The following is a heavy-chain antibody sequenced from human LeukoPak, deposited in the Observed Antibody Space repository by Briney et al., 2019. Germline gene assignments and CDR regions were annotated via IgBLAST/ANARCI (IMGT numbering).Heavy chain of an antibody. CDR2: IYYSGST. J-gene: IGHJ6*03. CDR1: GGSISSSSYC. Sequence: SETLSLTCTVSGGSISSSSYCWGWIRQPPGKGLEWIGSIYYSGSTYYNPSLKSRVTISVDTSKNQFSLKLSSVTAADTAVYYCARAPSGWVGYYYYYMDVWGKGTTVTVSS. CDR3: ARAPSGWVGYYYYYMDV. V-gene: IGHV4-39*07. D-gene: IGHD6-19*01.